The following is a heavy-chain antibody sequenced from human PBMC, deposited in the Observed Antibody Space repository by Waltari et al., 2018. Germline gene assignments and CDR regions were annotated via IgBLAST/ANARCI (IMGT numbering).Heavy chain of an antibody. CDR1: GGSISSSSYY. J-gene: IGHJ4*02. CDR3: ARVIGITGITVYFDY. V-gene: IGHV4-39*07. CDR2: IYYSGST. D-gene: IGHD1-20*01. Sequence: QLQLQESGPGLVKPSETLSLTCTVSGGSISSSSYYWGWIRQPPGKGLEWIGRIYYSGSTYYNPSLKSRVTISVDTSKNQFSLKLSSVTAADTAVYYCARVIGITGITVYFDYWGQGTLVTVSS.